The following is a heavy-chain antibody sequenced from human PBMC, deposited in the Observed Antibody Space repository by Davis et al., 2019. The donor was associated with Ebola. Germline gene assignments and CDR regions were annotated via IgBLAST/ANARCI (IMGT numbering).Heavy chain of an antibody. V-gene: IGHV1-3*01. CDR2: INAGNGNT. CDR1: GFTFTSSA. J-gene: IGHJ4*02. CDR3: ARDLHHYGSGNYFDY. D-gene: IGHD3-10*01. Sequence: ASVKVSCKASGFTFTSSAMQWVRQARGQRLEWIGWINAGNGNTKYSQKFQGRVTITADESTSTAYMELSSLRSEDTAVYYCARDLHHYGSGNYFDYWGQGTLVTVSS.